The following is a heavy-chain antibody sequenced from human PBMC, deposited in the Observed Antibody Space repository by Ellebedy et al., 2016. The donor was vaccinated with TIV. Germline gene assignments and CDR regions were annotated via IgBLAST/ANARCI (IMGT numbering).Heavy chain of an antibody. Sequence: PGGSLRLSCAASGFTFSNYAMSWVRQAPGKGLQWVAGISGSGGSTYYAESVKGRFTISRDNSNNSLYLQMNSLRAEDTAVYYCAKGSQWLGRTCFDYWGQGTLVTVSS. CDR1: GFTFSNYA. V-gene: IGHV3-23*01. J-gene: IGHJ4*02. CDR3: AKGSQWLGRTCFDY. D-gene: IGHD6-19*01. CDR2: ISGSGGST.